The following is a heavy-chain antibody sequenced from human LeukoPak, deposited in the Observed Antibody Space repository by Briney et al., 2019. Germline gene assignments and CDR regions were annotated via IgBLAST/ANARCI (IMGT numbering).Heavy chain of an antibody. V-gene: IGHV3-33*01. CDR3: ARVISGYYLRGLDY. CDR1: GFTFSSYG. J-gene: IGHJ4*02. Sequence: GRSLRLSCAASGFTFSSYGMHWVRQAPGKGLEWVAVIWYDGSIKYYADSVKGRFTISRDNSKNTLYLQMKSLRAEDTAVYYCARVISGYYLRGLDYWGQGTLVTVSS. CDR2: IWYDGSIK. D-gene: IGHD3-22*01.